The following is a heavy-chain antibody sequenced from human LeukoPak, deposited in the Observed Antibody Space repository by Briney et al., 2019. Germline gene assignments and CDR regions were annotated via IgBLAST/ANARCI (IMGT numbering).Heavy chain of an antibody. D-gene: IGHD6-19*01. V-gene: IGHV1-46*01. CDR1: GYTFTSYY. CDR2: INPSGGST. J-gene: IGHJ4*02. Sequence: ASVKVSCKASGYTFTSYYMHWVRQAPGQGLEWMGIINPSGGSTSYAQEFQGRVTMTRDTSTSTVYMELSSLRSEDTAVYYCARDRLGIAVAGERGDFDYWGQGTLVTVSS. CDR3: ARDRLGIAVAGERGDFDY.